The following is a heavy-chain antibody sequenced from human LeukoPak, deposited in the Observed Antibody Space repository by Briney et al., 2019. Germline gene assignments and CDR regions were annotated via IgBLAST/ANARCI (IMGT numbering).Heavy chain of an antibody. CDR1: GFTFSSYS. D-gene: IGHD4-17*01. CDR2: IGSSSSYI. V-gene: IGHV3-21*01. J-gene: IGHJ4*02. Sequence: GGSLRLSCAASGFTFSSYSMNWVRQAPGKGLEWVSSIGSSSSYIYYADSVKGRFTISRDNAKNSLYLQMNSLRAEDTAVYYCARDNDYGELDYWGQGTLVTVSS. CDR3: ARDNDYGELDY.